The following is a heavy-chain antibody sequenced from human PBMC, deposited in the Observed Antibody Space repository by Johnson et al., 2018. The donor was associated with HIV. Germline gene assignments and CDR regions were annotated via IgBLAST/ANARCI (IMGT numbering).Heavy chain of an antibody. D-gene: IGHD6-19*01. Sequence: QVQLVESGGGVVQPGRSLRLSCSASRFTFSNYAMNWVRQAPGKGLEWMAIISYDGSNKNYADSVKGRFTISRDNSKNTLYLQMNSLRAEDTAVYYCVSSAQWSGWPPGAFDIWGQGTMVTVSS. CDR3: VSSAQWSGWPPGAFDI. CDR2: ISYDGSNK. J-gene: IGHJ3*02. V-gene: IGHV3-30*03. CDR1: RFTFSNYA.